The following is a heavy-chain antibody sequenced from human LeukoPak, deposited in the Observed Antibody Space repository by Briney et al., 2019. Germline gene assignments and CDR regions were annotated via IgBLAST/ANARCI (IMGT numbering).Heavy chain of an antibody. D-gene: IGHD2-2*01. CDR2: ITLYNGNT. CDR1: GYAFTYCS. V-gene: IGHV1-68*03. J-gene: IGHJ5*02. Sequence: RASVKVSCKASGYAFTYCSLHWLQQAPGQGLERMRWITLYNGNTNYAKKFQGRVTITRDMSLRTAYIELSSLRSEDTAVYYCARGRRPIVVVPDDIHKPLNYFDPWGQGTLVTVSS. CDR3: ARGRRPIVVVPDDIHKPLNYFDP.